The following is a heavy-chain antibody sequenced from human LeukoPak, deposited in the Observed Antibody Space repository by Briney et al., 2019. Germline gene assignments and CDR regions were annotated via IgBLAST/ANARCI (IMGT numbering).Heavy chain of an antibody. CDR2: INPNSGGT. J-gene: IGHJ4*02. CDR1: GYTFTGYY. D-gene: IGHD4-17*01. CDR3: ARGTPLATVTYYYFDY. V-gene: IGHV1-2*02. Sequence: ASVKVSCKASGYTFTGYYMHWVRQAPGQGREWMGWINPNSGGTNYAQKFQVRVTMTRDTSISTAYMELSRLRSDDTAVYYCARGTPLATVTYYYFDYWGQGTLVTVSS.